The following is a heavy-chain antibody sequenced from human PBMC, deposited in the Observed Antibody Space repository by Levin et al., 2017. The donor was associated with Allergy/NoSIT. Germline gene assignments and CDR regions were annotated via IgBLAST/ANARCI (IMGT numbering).Heavy chain of an antibody. CDR1: GFTFSSSG. V-gene: IGHV3-30*18. CDR3: AKGEWEDAFDI. D-gene: IGHD1-26*01. CDR2: ISYDGSNK. Sequence: LSLTCAASGFTFSSSGMHWVRQAPGKGLEWVAVISYDGSNKYYADSVKGRFTISRDNSKNTLYLQMNSLRAEDTAVYYCAKGEWEDAFDIWGQGTMVTVSS. J-gene: IGHJ3*02.